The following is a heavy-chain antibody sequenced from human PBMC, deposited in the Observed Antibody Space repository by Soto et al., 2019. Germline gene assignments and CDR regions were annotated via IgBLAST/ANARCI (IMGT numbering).Heavy chain of an antibody. CDR1: GGSVSSGSYY. D-gene: IGHD3-9*01. CDR2: IYYSGST. V-gene: IGHV4-61*01. J-gene: IGHJ3*02. CDR3: ARDWVGYDILTGYYPDAFDI. Sequence: QVQLQESGPGLVKPSETLSLTCTVSGGSVSSGSYYWSWIRQPPGKGLEWIGYIYYSGSTNYNPPLKSRVTISVDTSKNQFSLKLSSVTAADTDVYYCARDWVGYDILTGYYPDAFDIWGQGTMVTVSS.